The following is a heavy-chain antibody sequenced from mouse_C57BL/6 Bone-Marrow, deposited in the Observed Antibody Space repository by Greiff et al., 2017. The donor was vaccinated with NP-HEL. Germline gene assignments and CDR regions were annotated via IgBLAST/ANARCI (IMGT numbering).Heavy chain of an antibody. D-gene: IGHD2-4*01. CDR3: ARARLLAY. J-gene: IGHJ3*01. V-gene: IGHV5-17*01. CDR2: ISSGSSTI. Sequence: EVKLVESGGGLVKPGGSLKLSCAASGFTFSDYGMHWVRQAPEKGLEWVAYISSGSSTIYYVDTVKGRFTISRDNAKNTLFLQMTSLRSEDTAMYYCARARLLAYWGQGTLVTVSA. CDR1: GFTFSDYG.